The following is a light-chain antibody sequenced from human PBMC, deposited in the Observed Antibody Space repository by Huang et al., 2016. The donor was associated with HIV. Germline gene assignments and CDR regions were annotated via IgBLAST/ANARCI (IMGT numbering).Light chain of an antibody. V-gene: IGKV1-NL1*01. CDR2: AAS. Sequence: DIQMTQSPSSLFASVGDRVTITCRACQDIKNSLAWYQQKPGKAPKVLLYAASRLQSGVPCRFSGSGSGTDYILSSTYLQAEDVATYYCQQYYSSLPLSFGGGTKVEIK. CDR1: QDIKNS. J-gene: IGKJ4*01. CDR3: QQYYSSLPLS.